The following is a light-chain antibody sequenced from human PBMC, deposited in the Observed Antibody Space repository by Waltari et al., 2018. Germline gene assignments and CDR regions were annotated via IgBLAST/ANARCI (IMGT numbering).Light chain of an antibody. CDR1: SSDIGSYDF. CDR2: DVF. CDR3: SSYTSSSTYIV. Sequence: QSALTQPASVSGSPGQSITISCTGTSSDIGSYDFVSWYQQHPGKAPKLMMYDVFKCPSGVSGRFSVSKSGNTASLTISGLQADDEADYYCSSYTSSSTYIVFGGGTKLTVL. J-gene: IGLJ3*02. V-gene: IGLV2-14*01.